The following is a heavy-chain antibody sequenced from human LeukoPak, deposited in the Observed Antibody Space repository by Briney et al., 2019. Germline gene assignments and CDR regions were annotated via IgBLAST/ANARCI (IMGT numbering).Heavy chain of an antibody. D-gene: IGHD3-22*01. CDR2: IYYSGST. CDR3: ARLIAAYYYDSSGYFDY. V-gene: IGHV4-30-4*02. Sequence: SETLSLTCTVSGGSISSGDYYWSWIRQPPGKGLEWIGYIYYSGSTYYNPSLKSRVTISVDTSKNQFSLKLSSVTAADTAVYYCARLIAAYYYDSSGYFDYWGQGTLVTVSS. CDR1: GGSISSGDYY. J-gene: IGHJ4*02.